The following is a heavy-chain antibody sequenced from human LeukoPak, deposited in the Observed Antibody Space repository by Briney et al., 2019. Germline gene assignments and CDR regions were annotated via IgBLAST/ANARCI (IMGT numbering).Heavy chain of an antibody. CDR3: ARVLVVPETFDP. D-gene: IGHD2-2*01. Sequence: SVKVSCKASGGTFSSYAISWVRQAPGQGLEWMGGIIPIFGTANYAQKFQGRVTITTDESTSTAYMELSSLRSEDTAVYYCARVLVVPETFDPWGQGTLVTVSS. CDR1: GGTFSSYA. J-gene: IGHJ5*02. V-gene: IGHV1-69*05. CDR2: IIPIFGTA.